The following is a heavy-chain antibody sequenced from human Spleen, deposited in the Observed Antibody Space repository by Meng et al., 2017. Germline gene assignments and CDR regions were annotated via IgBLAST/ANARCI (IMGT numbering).Heavy chain of an antibody. CDR2: IDPKNGDT. CDR3: ARMYGSSWSATFDY. CDR1: GYNFPDYY. J-gene: IGHJ4*02. Sequence: QVQLVPAGAEVKKPGASVKVSCKPSGYNFPDYYIHWVRQAPGQGLEWMGRIDPKNGDTHYAQKFQGRVTMTRDTSISTAHMELSSLRSEDTAVYYCARMYGSSWSATFDYWGQGTLVTVSS. V-gene: IGHV1-2*06. D-gene: IGHD6-13*01.